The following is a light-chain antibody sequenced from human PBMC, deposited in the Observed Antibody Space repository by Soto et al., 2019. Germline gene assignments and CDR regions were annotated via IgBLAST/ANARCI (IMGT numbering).Light chain of an antibody. CDR3: QQYNNWPHPRVSYT. Sequence: EIVMTQSPATLSVSPGERATLSCRASQSVSSNLAWYQQKPGQAPRLLIYGASTRATGIPARFSGSGSGTEFTLTISSLQSEDFAVYYCQQYNNWPHPRVSYTFGYGTKLEIK. J-gene: IGKJ2*01. V-gene: IGKV3-15*01. CDR2: GAS. CDR1: QSVSSN.